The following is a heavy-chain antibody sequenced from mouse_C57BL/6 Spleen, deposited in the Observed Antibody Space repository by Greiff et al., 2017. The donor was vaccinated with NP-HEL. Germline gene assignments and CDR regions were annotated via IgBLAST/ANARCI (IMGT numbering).Heavy chain of an antibody. CDR2: INDDGSST. D-gene: IGHD2-3*01. Sequence: EVKLMESEGGLVQPGSSMKLSCTASGFTFSDYYMAWVRQVPEKGLEWVANINDDGSSTYYLDSLKSRFIISRDNAKNILYLQMSSLKSEDTATYYCARGYDTLHYYAMDYWGQGTSVTVSS. CDR1: GFTFSDYY. J-gene: IGHJ4*01. V-gene: IGHV5-16*01. CDR3: ARGYDTLHYYAMDY.